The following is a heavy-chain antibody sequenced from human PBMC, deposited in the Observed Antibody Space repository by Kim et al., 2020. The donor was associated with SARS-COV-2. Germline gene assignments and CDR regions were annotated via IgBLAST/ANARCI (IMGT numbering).Heavy chain of an antibody. J-gene: IGHJ4*02. CDR1: GFIFRSNA. CDR2: ISGSGGST. V-gene: IGHV3-23*01. D-gene: IGHD6-19*01. CDR3: AEGGGWSDFDY. Sequence: GGSLILSGAASGFIFRSNARSLVRQAPGQGLECVSAISGSGGSTYYADSVKGRLTISRDNSKNTLYLQMNSLRAEDTAVYYCAEGGGWSDFDYWGQGTLVTVSS.